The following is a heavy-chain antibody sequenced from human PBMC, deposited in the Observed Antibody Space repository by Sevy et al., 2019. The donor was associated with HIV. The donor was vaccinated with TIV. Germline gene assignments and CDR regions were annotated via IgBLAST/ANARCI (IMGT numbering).Heavy chain of an antibody. Sequence: ASVKVSCKASGYTFTSYAMHWVRQAPGQRLEWMGWINAGNGNTKYSQKFQGRVTITRDTSASTAYMELSSLRSEDTAVYYCARESPRYFDWLGRNWFDPWGQGTLVTVSS. D-gene: IGHD3-9*01. CDR3: ARESPRYFDWLGRNWFDP. V-gene: IGHV1-3*01. J-gene: IGHJ5*02. CDR2: INAGNGNT. CDR1: GYTFTSYA.